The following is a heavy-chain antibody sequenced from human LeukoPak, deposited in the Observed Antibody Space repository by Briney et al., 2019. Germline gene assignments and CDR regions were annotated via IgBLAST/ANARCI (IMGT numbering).Heavy chain of an antibody. CDR2: IIPIFGTA. CDR3: AVGVTGTTGFLY. CDR1: GGTFSSYA. D-gene: IGHD1-7*01. Sequence: SVKVSCKASGGTFSSYAISWVRQAPGQGLEWMGGIIPIFGTANYAQKFQGRVTMTTDTSTSTAYMELRSLRSDDTAVYYCAVGVTGTTGFLYWGQGTLVTVSS. V-gene: IGHV1-69*05. J-gene: IGHJ4*02.